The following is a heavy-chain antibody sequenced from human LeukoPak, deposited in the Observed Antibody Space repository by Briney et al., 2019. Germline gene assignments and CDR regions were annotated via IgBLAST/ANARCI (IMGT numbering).Heavy chain of an antibody. CDR1: NGSISDDY. J-gene: IGHJ4*02. Sequence: SETLSLTCTISNGSISDDYWSWIRQPPGKGLEWIGYIYYSGSTNYSPSLRSRVTISVDTSKNQFSLKLSSVTAADTAVYYCARHFVLRFLEWLSSPHYFDYWGQGTLVTVSS. CDR2: IYYSGST. D-gene: IGHD3-3*01. V-gene: IGHV4-59*08. CDR3: ARHFVLRFLEWLSSPHYFDY.